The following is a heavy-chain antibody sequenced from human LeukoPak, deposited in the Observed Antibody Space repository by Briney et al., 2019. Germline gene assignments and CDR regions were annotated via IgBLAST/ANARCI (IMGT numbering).Heavy chain of an antibody. V-gene: IGHV4-34*01. CDR2: INHSGST. CDR1: GGSFSGYY. J-gene: IGHJ4*02. Sequence: SETLSLTCTVYGGSFSGYYWSWIRQPPGKGLEWIGEINHSGSTNYNPSLKSRVTISVDTSKNQFSLKLSSVTAADTAVYYCARLRAVTRSSSWLQVRRRFDYWGQGTLVTVSS. CDR3: ARLRAVTRSSSWLQVRRRFDY. D-gene: IGHD6-13*01.